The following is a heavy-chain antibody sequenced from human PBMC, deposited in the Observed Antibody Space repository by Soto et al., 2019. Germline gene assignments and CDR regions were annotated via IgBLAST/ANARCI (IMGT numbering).Heavy chain of an antibody. D-gene: IGHD3-22*01. J-gene: IGHJ3*02. Sequence: GGSLRLSCAASGFTFDDYAMHWVRQAPGKGLEWVSGISWNSGSIGYADSVKGRFTISRDNAKNSLYLQMNSLRAEDTALYYCAKDMSYYYDSSGPGDAFDIWGQGTMVTVSS. CDR3: AKDMSYYYDSSGPGDAFDI. CDR1: GFTFDDYA. CDR2: ISWNSGSI. V-gene: IGHV3-9*01.